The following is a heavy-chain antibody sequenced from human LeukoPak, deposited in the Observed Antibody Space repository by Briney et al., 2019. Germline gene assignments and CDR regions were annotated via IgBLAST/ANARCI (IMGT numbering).Heavy chain of an antibody. CDR3: ARAPVAATYRFDP. CDR1: GGSISSYY. CDR2: IYYSGST. V-gene: IGHV4-59*01. J-gene: IGHJ5*02. Sequence: SETLSLTCTVSGGSISSYYWSWIRQPPGKGLEWIGYIYYSGSTNYNPSLKSRVTISVDTSKNQFPLKLSSVTAADTAVYYCARAPVAATYRFDPWGQGTLVTVSS. D-gene: IGHD2-15*01.